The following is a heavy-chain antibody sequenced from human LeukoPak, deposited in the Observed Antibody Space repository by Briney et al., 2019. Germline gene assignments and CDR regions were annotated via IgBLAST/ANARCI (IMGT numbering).Heavy chain of an antibody. CDR3: AREKFKNQIDY. CDR1: GFTFSNYG. CDR2: ISSSGSTI. V-gene: IGHV3-48*04. D-gene: IGHD1-14*01. J-gene: IGHJ4*02. Sequence: GGSLRLSCAASGFTFSNYGMSWVRQAPGKGLEWVSYISSSGSTIYYADSVKGRFTISRDNAKNSLYLQMSSLRAEDTAVYYCAREKFKNQIDYWGQGTLVTVSS.